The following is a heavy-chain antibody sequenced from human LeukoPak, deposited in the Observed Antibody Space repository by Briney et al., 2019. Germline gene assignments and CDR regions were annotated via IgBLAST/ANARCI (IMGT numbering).Heavy chain of an antibody. CDR1: GGSMSSYY. J-gene: IGHJ4*02. CDR3: ATYDQKLAFDN. CDR2: MYTDGST. V-gene: IGHV4-4*07. Sequence: SETLSLTCIVSGGSMSSYYWSWIRQPAGKGLEWFGGMYTDGSTNYNPFLNIRVTMSVDTSKKHFSLRLNSVTAADTAVYYCATYDQKLAFDNWGQGTLVTVSS. D-gene: IGHD6-13*01.